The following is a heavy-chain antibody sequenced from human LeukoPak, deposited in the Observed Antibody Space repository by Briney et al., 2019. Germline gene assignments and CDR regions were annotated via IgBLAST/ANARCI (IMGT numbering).Heavy chain of an antibody. CDR1: VFWFGDSV. CDR2: IRNGRNGEPP. J-gene: IGHJ6*03. V-gene: IGHV3-49*03. Sequence: GGSLRLSCTTSVFWFGDSVLSWFRQAPGRGLEWIGFIRNGRNGEPPQYAASVAGRFLISSDDSKSVVYLQMNSLRTEDSAVYYCAKSGNGYDFYMDVWGKGSTVTVSS. CDR3: AKSGNGYDFYMDV. D-gene: IGHD2-8*01.